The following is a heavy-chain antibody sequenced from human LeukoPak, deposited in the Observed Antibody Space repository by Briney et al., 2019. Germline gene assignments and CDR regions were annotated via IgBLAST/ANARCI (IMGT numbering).Heavy chain of an antibody. CDR3: ARHGSEYYYDSRGRGYFDY. CDR1: GGSFSGYY. CDR2: INHSGST. V-gene: IGHV4-34*01. D-gene: IGHD3-22*01. Sequence: SETLSLTCAVYGGSFSGYYWSWIRQPPGKGLEWIGEINHSGSTNYNPSLKSRVTISVDTSKNQFSLKLSSVTAADTAVYYCARHGSEYYYDSRGRGYFDYWGQGTLVTVSS. J-gene: IGHJ4*02.